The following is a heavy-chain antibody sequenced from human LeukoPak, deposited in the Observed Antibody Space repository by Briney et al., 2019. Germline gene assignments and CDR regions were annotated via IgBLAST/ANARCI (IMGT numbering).Heavy chain of an antibody. CDR1: GFTFNYYG. CDR3: ARWGRTGTENNYYYGMDV. CDR2: IEYDGSKK. V-gene: IGHV3-30*02. J-gene: IGHJ6*02. Sequence: PGGSLRLSCTASGFTFNYYGMHWVRQAPGKGLEWVAFIEYDGSKKYDADSVKGRFTISRDNSKNTVYLHMNSPRPEDTAVYYCARWGRTGTENNYYYGMDVWGQGTTVTVSS. D-gene: IGHD4-17*01.